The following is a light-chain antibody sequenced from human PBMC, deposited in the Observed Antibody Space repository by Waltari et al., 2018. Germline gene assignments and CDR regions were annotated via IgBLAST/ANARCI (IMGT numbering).Light chain of an antibody. V-gene: IGKV3-20*01. Sequence: ELVLTQSPGTLSLSPGERATLSCRASPSVSRALAWYQQKPGQAPRLLIYGASNRATGIPDRFSGSGSGTDFSLTISRLDPEDVAVYYCQHYERLPATFGQGTKVEIK. J-gene: IGKJ1*01. CDR1: PSVSRA. CDR3: QHYERLPAT. CDR2: GAS.